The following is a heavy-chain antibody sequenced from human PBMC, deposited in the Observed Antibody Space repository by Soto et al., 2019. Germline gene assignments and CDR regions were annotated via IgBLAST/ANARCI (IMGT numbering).Heavy chain of an antibody. D-gene: IGHD3-10*01. J-gene: IGHJ4*02. Sequence: GGSLRLSCAASGFTFSSYAMHWVRQAPGKGLEWVAVISYDGSNKYYADSVKGRFTISRENSKNTLYLQMNSLRAEDTAVYYCARVRRENGGLWFGESFDYWGQGTLVTVSS. CDR1: GFTFSSYA. CDR3: ARVRRENGGLWFGESFDY. CDR2: ISYDGSNK. V-gene: IGHV3-30*04.